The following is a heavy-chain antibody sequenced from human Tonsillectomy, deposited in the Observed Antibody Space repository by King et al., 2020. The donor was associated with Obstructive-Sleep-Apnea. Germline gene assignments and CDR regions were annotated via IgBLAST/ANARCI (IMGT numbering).Heavy chain of an antibody. J-gene: IGHJ2*01. Sequence: VQLVESGAEVKKPGESLRISCKGSGFSFTSYWISWVRQMPGKGLEWMGRIDPTDSSTNYESSFKGHVTISADKSISTAYLQWSSLKASDTAMYYCARPLGLGDFDLWGRGTLVTVSS. D-gene: IGHD3-16*01. CDR1: GFSFTSYW. CDR3: ARPLGLGDFDL. V-gene: IGHV5-10-1*01. CDR2: IDPTDSST.